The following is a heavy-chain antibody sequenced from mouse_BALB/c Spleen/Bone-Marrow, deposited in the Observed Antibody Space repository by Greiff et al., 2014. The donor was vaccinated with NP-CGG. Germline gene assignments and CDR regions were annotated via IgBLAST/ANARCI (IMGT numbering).Heavy chain of an antibody. CDR2: IYPGDGST. V-gene: IGHV1S56*01. Sequence: VHLVESGPELVKPGALVKISCKASGYTFTSYDINWVKQRPGQGLEWIGWIYPGDGSTKYNEKFKGNATLTADKSSSTAYMQLSSLTSENSAVYFCARGGGYGNSPWFAYWGQGTLVTVSA. CDR3: ARGGGYGNSPWFAY. D-gene: IGHD2-10*02. J-gene: IGHJ3*01. CDR1: GYTFTSYD.